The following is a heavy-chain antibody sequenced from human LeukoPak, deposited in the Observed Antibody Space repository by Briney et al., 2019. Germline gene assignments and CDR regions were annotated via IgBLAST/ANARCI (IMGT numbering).Heavy chain of an antibody. CDR2: ISGSGGYT. Sequence: GGSLRLSCAASGFSFSSYAMSWVRQAPGKRLEWVSAISGSGGYTYYADPVKGRFTISRDNSKNTLYLQMNSLRAEDTAVYYCANGYCSGGSCYYYYMDVWGKGTTVTVSS. CDR3: ANGYCSGGSCYYYYMDV. D-gene: IGHD2-15*01. J-gene: IGHJ6*03. V-gene: IGHV3-23*01. CDR1: GFSFSSYA.